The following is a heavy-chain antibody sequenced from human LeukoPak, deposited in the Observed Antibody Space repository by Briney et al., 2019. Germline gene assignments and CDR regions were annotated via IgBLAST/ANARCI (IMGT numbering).Heavy chain of an antibody. CDR2: ISGSGDST. CDR3: AKGRGVTAASGTWYFDL. V-gene: IGHV3-23*01. J-gene: IGHJ2*01. D-gene: IGHD6-13*01. Sequence: PGGSLRLSCAASEFTFSNFAMNWVRQAPGRGLEWVSGISGSGDSTYYADSVRGRFTISRDNSKNTLYLQMNSLRAEDTAVYYCAKGRGVTAASGTWYFDLWGRGTLVTVSS. CDR1: EFTFSNFA.